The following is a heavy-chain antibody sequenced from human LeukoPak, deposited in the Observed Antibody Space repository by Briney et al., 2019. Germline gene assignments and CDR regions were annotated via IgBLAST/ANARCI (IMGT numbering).Heavy chain of an antibody. J-gene: IGHJ6*02. CDR1: GFTFSSYW. CDR2: ISGSGGST. CDR3: AKVGGCSSTSCYEYYYYSMDV. V-gene: IGHV3-23*01. Sequence: GSLRLSCAASGFTFSSYWMSWVRQAPGKGLEWVSAISGSGGSTYYADSVKGRFTISRDNSKNTLYLQMNSLRAEDTAVYYCAKVGGCSSTSCYEYYYYSMDVWGQGTTVTVSS. D-gene: IGHD2-2*01.